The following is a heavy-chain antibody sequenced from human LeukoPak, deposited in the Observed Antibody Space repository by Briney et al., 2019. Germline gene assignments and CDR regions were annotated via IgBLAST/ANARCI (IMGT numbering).Heavy chain of an antibody. CDR2: INPNSGGT. CDR1: GYTFTGYY. D-gene: IGHD2-15*01. V-gene: IGHV1-2*06. J-gene: IGHJ4*02. CDR3: ARVSHRGLVVVVDDY. Sequence: VASVKVSCKASGYTFTGYYMHWVRQAPGQGLEWMGRINPNSGGTNYAQKFQGRVTMTRDTSISTAYMELSRLTSDDTAVYYCARVSHRGLVVVVDDYWGQGTLVTVSS.